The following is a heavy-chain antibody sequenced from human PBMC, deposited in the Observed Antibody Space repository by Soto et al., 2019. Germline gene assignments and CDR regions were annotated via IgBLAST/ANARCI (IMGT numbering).Heavy chain of an antibody. D-gene: IGHD5-18*01. CDR1: GGSISSGGYY. V-gene: IGHV4-31*03. CDR3: ARVYSYGKDFDY. Sequence: SETLSLTCTVSGGSISSGGYYWSWIRQHPGKGLEWIGYIYYSGSTYYNPSLKSRATISVDTSKNQFSLKLSSVTAADTAVYYCARVYSYGKDFDYWGQGTLVTVSS. J-gene: IGHJ4*02. CDR2: IYYSGST.